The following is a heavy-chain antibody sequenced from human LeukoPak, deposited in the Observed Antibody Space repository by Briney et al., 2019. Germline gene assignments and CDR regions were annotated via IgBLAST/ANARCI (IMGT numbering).Heavy chain of an antibody. CDR1: GFTFSSYA. J-gene: IGHJ4*02. CDR2: ISGSGGST. Sequence: GGSLRLSCAASGFTFSSYAMSWVRQAPGKGLEWVSAISGSGGSTYYADSVKGRFTISRDNSKNTLYLQMNSLRSEDTAVYYCARVLLGEPGLDHFDYWGQGTLVTVSS. V-gene: IGHV3-23*01. CDR3: ARVLLGEPGLDHFDY. D-gene: IGHD1-14*01.